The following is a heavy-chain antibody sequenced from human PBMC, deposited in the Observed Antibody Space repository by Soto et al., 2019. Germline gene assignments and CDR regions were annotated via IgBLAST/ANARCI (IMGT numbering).Heavy chain of an antibody. CDR1: GGSFSGYY. CDR2: INHSGST. Sequence: SETLSLTCAVYGGSFSGYYWSWIRQPPGKGLEWIGEINHSGSTNYNPSLKSRVTISVDTSKNQFSLKLSSVTAADTAVYYCARGVVLDYWGQGTLVTVSS. CDR3: ARGVVLDY. D-gene: IGHD2-8*01. V-gene: IGHV4-34*01. J-gene: IGHJ4*02.